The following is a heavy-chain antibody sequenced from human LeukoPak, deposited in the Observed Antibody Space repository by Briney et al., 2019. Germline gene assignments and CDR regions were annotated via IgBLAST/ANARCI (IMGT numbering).Heavy chain of an antibody. CDR2: ISIVSNTI. J-gene: IGHJ3*02. D-gene: IGHD2-21*01. CDR1: GFTFSSYS. CDR3: ARVHVVIKVIDGAFDI. Sequence: GGSLRLSCAASGFTFSSYSMNWVRQTPGKGLEWVSYISIVSNTIYYADSVKGRFTISRDDAKNSLYLQMNSLRAEDTAVYYCARVHVVIKVIDGAFDIWGQGTMVTVSS. V-gene: IGHV3-48*04.